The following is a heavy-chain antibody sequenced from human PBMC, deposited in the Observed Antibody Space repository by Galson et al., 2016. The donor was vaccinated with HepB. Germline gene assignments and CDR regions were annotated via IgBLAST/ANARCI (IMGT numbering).Heavy chain of an antibody. CDR3: ARDVGGRYCSGGSCYSDNWFDP. V-gene: IGHV5-10-1*01. CDR2: IDPSDSYT. CDR1: GYSFTSYW. Sequence: QSGAEVKKPGESLRISCKGSGYSFTSYWISWVRQMPGKGLEWMGRIDPSDSYTNYSPSFQGHVTISADKSISTAYLQWSSLKASDTAMYYCARDVGGRYCSGGSCYSDNWFDPWGQGTLVTVSS. J-gene: IGHJ5*02. D-gene: IGHD2-15*01.